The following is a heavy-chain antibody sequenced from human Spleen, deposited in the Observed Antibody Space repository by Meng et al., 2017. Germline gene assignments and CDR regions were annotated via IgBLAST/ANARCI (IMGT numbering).Heavy chain of an antibody. CDR3: ARGDGGFDY. CDR1: GFTFSSYA. V-gene: IGHV3-30-3*01. D-gene: IGHD4-23*01. J-gene: IGHJ4*02. Sequence: QVQLVESGGGVVQRGRSLRLSWAACGFTFSSYAMHWVRQAPGKGLEWVAVISYDGSNKYYADSVKGRFTISRDNSKNTLYLQMNSLRAEDTAVYYCARGDGGFDYWGQGTLVTVSS. CDR2: ISYDGSNK.